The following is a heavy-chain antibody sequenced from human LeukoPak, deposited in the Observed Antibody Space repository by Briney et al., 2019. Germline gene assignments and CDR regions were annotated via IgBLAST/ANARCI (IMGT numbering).Heavy chain of an antibody. V-gene: IGHV3-30*03. D-gene: IGHD5-18*01. CDR3: ARDRDFDGYSACGL. Sequence: PGSSLRLSCTGSRFKFSNYSMYWIRQAPGKGLEWVSVISQGGTRKLYADSVEGRFTISRDNSRNTLYLHMDNVRLDDTALYFCARDRDFDGYSACGLWGQGTMVAVPS. CDR1: RFKFSNYS. CDR2: ISQGGTRK. J-gene: IGHJ4*02.